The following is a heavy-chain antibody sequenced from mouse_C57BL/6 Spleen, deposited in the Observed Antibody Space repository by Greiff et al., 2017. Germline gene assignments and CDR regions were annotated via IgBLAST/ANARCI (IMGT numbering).Heavy chain of an antibody. D-gene: IGHD1-1*01. V-gene: IGHV10-1*01. CDR3: VRDGGPYYFDY. CDR2: IRSKSNNYAT. Sequence: EVQLVESGGGLVQPKGSLKLSCAASGFSFNTYAMNWVRQAPGKGLEWVARIRSKSNNYATYYADSVKDRFTISRDDSESMLYLQMNNLKTEDTAMYYCVRDGGPYYFDYWGQGTTLTVSS. CDR1: GFSFNTYA. J-gene: IGHJ2*01.